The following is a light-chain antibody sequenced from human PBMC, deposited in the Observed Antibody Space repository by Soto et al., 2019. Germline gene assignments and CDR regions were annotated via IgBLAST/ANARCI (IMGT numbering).Light chain of an antibody. CDR3: HQRNNVPLWT. V-gene: IGKV3D-20*02. CDR2: DAS. CDR1: QSVSSSY. Sequence: EIVMTQSPGTLSVSPGERVTLSCRASQSVSSSYLAWYQQKPGQPPRLLIYDASKRATGIPPRFSGSGSTTDSTLTVSSLEPEDFAVYYCHQRNNVPLWTFGQVSKVDIK. J-gene: IGKJ1*01.